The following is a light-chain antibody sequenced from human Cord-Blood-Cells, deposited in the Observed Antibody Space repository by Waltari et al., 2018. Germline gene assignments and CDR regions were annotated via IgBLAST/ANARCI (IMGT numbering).Light chain of an antibody. V-gene: IGLV1-44*01. Sequence: QSVLTQPPSASGTPGQRVTISCSGSSSNIGSNTVNWYQQLPGTAPKLLIYSNNQRPSGVPDRFSVSKSGPSASLAISGLQSDDEADYYCAAWDYSLNGPVFGGGTKLTVL. CDR2: SNN. J-gene: IGLJ2*01. CDR3: AAWDYSLNGPV. CDR1: SSNIGSNT.